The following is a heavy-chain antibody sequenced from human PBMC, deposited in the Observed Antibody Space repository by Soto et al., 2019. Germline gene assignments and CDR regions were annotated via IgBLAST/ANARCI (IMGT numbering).Heavy chain of an antibody. J-gene: IGHJ1*01. CDR3: ANLGHIVVVTATPYFQH. V-gene: IGHV4-61*01. D-gene: IGHD2-21*02. Sequence: PSETLSLTCTVSGGSVSSGSYYWSWIRQPPGKGLEWIGYIYYSGSTNYNPSLKSRVTISVDTSKNQFSLKLSSVTAADTAVYYCANLGHIVVVTATPYFQHWGQGTLVTVSS. CDR2: IYYSGST. CDR1: GGSVSSGSYY.